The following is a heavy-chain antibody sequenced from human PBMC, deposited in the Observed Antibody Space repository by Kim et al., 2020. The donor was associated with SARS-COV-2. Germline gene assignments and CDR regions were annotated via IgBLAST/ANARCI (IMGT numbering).Heavy chain of an antibody. CDR2: ISGSGGST. V-gene: IGHV3-23*01. CDR1: GFTFSSYA. Sequence: GGSLRLSCAASGFTFSSYAMSWVRQAPGKGLEWVSAISGSGGSTYYADSVKGRFTISRDNSKNTLYLQMNSLRAEDTAVYYCAKASITIFGVVISHYYYYYMEVWGKGTTVTVSS. J-gene: IGHJ6*03. CDR3: AKASITIFGVVISHYYYYYMEV. D-gene: IGHD3-3*01.